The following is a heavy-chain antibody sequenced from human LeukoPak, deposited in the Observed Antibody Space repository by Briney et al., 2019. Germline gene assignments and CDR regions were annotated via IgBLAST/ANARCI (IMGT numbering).Heavy chain of an antibody. D-gene: IGHD3-10*01. CDR2: ISGSGGST. Sequence: GGSLRLSCAASGFTFSSHAMSWVRQAPGKGLEWVSAISGSGGSTYYADSVKGRFTISRDNSKNTLYLQMNSLRAEDTAVYYCGKMGSRVRGVISYFDYWGQGTLVTVSS. CDR3: GKMGSRVRGVISYFDY. J-gene: IGHJ4*02. V-gene: IGHV3-23*01. CDR1: GFTFSSHA.